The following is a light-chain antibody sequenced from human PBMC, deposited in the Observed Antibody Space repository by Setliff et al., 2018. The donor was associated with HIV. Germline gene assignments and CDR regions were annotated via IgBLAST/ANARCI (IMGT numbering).Light chain of an antibody. CDR1: SSDVGGYNS. J-gene: IGLJ1*01. Sequence: QSALTQPTSVSGSPGQSVTISCTGTSSDVGGYNSVSWYQQSPGTAPKFMISDVTTRPSGVPDRFSGSKSGNTASLTISRLRTEDEADYYCSSYTSANTWVFGTGTKVTVL. CDR2: DVT. CDR3: SSYTSANTWV. V-gene: IGLV2-18*02.